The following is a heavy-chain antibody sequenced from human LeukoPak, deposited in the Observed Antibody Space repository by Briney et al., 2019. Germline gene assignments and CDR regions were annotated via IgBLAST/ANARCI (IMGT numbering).Heavy chain of an antibody. Sequence: SETLSLTCTVSGDSIVSNIYWWDWVRLPPGKGLEWIGATFYTGRTFYSPSLKSRVTISVDTSKNQFSLDLSSATAADTAVYYCARRRHNFDFYDVWGQGTRVTVSS. CDR1: GDSIVSNIYW. CDR2: TFYTGRT. V-gene: IGHV4-39*01. J-gene: IGHJ3*01. D-gene: IGHD3/OR15-3a*01. CDR3: ARRRHNFDFYDV.